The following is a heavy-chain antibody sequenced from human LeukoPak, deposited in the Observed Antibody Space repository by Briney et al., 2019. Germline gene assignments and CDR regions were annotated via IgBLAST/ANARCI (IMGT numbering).Heavy chain of an antibody. CDR3: ARAVGDQDIVVVPAAPYYFDY. Sequence: PSETLSLTCAVYGGSFSGYYWSWIRQPPGKGLEWLGEINHSGSTNYNPSLKSRVTISVDTSKNQFSLKLSSVTAADTAVYYCARAVGDQDIVVVPAAPYYFDYWGQGTLVTVSS. V-gene: IGHV4-34*01. J-gene: IGHJ4*02. CDR2: INHSGST. CDR1: GGSFSGYY. D-gene: IGHD2-2*01.